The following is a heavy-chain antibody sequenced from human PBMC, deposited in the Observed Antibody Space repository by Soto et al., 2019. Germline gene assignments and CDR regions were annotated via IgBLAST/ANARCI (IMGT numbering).Heavy chain of an antibody. V-gene: IGHV4-31*03. D-gene: IGHD6-13*01. CDR2: IYYSGST. J-gene: IGHJ3*02. Sequence: LSLTCTVSGGSISSGGYYWSWIRQHPGKGLEWIGYIYYSGSTYYNPSLKSRVTISVDTSKNQFSLKLSSVTAADTAVYYCARDSSSWYLYAFDIWGQGTMVTVSS. CDR3: ARDSSSWYLYAFDI. CDR1: GGSISSGGYY.